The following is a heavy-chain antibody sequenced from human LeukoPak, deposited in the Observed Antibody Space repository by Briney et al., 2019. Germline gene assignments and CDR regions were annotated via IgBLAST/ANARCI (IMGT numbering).Heavy chain of an antibody. CDR1: GYTFSNYW. D-gene: IGHD3-10*01. V-gene: IGHV5-51*01. Sequence: GESLKISCKGSGYTFSNYWIGWVRQMPGKGLEWMGIIYPGDSDTRYSPSFQGQVTISADKSISTAYLQWSSLKASDTAMYYCARRESSTMVRGAPGWFDPWGQGTLVTVSS. J-gene: IGHJ5*02. CDR3: ARRESSTMVRGAPGWFDP. CDR2: IYPGDSDT.